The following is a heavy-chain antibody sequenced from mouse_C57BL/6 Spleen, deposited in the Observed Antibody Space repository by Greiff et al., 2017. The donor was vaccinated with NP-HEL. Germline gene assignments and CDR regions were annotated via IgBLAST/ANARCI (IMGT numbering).Heavy chain of an antibody. Sequence: QVQLQQSGAELVKPGASVKISCKASGYAFRSYWMNWVKQRPGKGLEWIGQIYPGDGDTNYNGKFKGKATLTADKSSSTAYMQLSSLTSEDSAVYFCARDGYYVGSYFDYWGQGTTLTVSS. CDR2: IYPGDGDT. D-gene: IGHD2-3*01. CDR3: ARDGYYVGSYFDY. V-gene: IGHV1-80*01. J-gene: IGHJ2*01. CDR1: GYAFRSYW.